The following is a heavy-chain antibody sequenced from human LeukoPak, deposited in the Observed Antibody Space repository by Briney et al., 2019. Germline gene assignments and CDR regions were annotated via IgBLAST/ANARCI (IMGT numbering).Heavy chain of an antibody. J-gene: IGHJ4*02. Sequence: GGSLRLSCAASGFTFSNAWMSWVRQAPGKGLEWVGRIKSKTDGGTTDYAAHVKGRFTISRDDSKNTLYLQMNSLKTEDTAVYYCTTAISLRYFDWLLKFDYWGQGTLVTVSS. CDR1: GFTFSNAW. CDR2: IKSKTDGGTT. V-gene: IGHV3-15*01. D-gene: IGHD3-9*01. CDR3: TTAISLRYFDWLLKFDY.